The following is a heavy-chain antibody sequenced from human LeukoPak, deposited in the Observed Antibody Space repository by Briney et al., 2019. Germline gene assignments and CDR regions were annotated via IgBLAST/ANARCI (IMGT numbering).Heavy chain of an antibody. CDR3: TTSTVRGTRQQLAQHYYYYYMDV. Sequence: PGGSLRLSCAASGLTFSNAWMSWVRQAPGKGLEWVGRIKSKTDGGTTDYAAPVKGRFTISRDDSKNTLYLQMNSLKTEDTAVYYCTTSTVRGTRQQLAQHYYYYYMDVWGKGTTVTVSS. CDR2: IKSKTDGGTT. D-gene: IGHD6-13*01. CDR1: GLTFSNAW. V-gene: IGHV3-15*01. J-gene: IGHJ6*03.